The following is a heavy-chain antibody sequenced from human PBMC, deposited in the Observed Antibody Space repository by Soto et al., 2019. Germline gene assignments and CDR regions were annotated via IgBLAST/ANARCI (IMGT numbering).Heavy chain of an antibody. CDR2: ISGSGGST. Sequence: GESLKISCAASGFTFSSYAMSWVRQAPGKGLEWVSAISGSGGSTYYADSVKGRFTISRDNSKNTLYLQMNSLRAEDTAVYYCAKSHRDGFLEWLLPEYFDYWGQGTLVTVSS. CDR1: GFTFSSYA. V-gene: IGHV3-23*01. J-gene: IGHJ4*02. D-gene: IGHD3-3*01. CDR3: AKSHRDGFLEWLLPEYFDY.